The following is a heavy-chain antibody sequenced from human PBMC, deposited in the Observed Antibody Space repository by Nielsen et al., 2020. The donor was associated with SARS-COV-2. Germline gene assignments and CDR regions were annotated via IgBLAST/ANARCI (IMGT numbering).Heavy chain of an antibody. CDR2: ISYDGSNK. D-gene: IGHD2-15*01. J-gene: IGHJ4*02. Sequence: GESLKISCAASGFTFSSYAMHWVRQAPGKGLEWVAVISYDGSNKYYADSLKGRVTISRDNSNNTLYLQMNSLRAEDTAVYYCARDSCTGGSCFDYWGQGTLVTVSS. CDR1: GFTFSSYA. CDR3: ARDSCTGGSCFDY. V-gene: IGHV3-30*04.